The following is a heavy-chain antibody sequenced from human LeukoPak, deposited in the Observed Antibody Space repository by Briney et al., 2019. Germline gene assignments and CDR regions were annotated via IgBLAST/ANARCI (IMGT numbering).Heavy chain of an antibody. V-gene: IGHV3-11*06. J-gene: IGHJ4*02. CDR2: ISTSSYT. CDR1: GFTFSDYY. Sequence: GGSLRLSCAASGFTFSDYYMSWIRQAPGKGLEWVSYISTSSYTNYADSVKGRFTISRDNAKNSLYLQMNSLRAEDTAVYYCARAFRYCSSTSCYLDFWGQGTLVTVSS. CDR3: ARAFRYCSSTSCYLDF. D-gene: IGHD2-2*01.